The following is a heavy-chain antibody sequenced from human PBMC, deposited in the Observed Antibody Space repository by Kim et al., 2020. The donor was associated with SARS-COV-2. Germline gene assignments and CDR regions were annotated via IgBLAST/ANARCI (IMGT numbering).Heavy chain of an antibody. V-gene: IGHV3-23*01. CDR1: GFTFTSYA. Sequence: GGSLRLSCVASGFTFTSYAMNWVRQAPGKGLEWVSGISGGGYSTYYADSVKGRFTISRDSSKNMVYLQMNSLIAEDTAVYYCAKELRMTTQTSGGDFFDYWGRGTLVSVSS. CDR2: ISGGGYST. J-gene: IGHJ4*02. CDR3: AKELRMTTQTSGGDFFDY. D-gene: IGHD4-17*01.